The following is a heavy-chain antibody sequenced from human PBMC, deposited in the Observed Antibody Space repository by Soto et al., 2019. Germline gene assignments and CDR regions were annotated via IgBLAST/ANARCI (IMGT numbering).Heavy chain of an antibody. V-gene: IGHV3-23*01. CDR3: AKDRPVLRFLEWLLPTDY. CDR2: ISGSGGSI. Sequence: GGSLRLSCAASGFTFSSYAMSWVRQAPGKGLEWVSAISGSGGSIYYADSVKGRFTISRDNSKNTLYLQMNSLRAEDTAVYYCAKDRPVLRFLEWLLPTDYWGQGTLVTVSS. CDR1: GFTFSSYA. J-gene: IGHJ4*02. D-gene: IGHD3-3*01.